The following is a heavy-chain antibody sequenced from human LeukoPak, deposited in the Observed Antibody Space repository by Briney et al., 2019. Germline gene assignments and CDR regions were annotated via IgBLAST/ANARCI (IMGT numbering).Heavy chain of an antibody. V-gene: IGHV3-48*04. Sequence: GGSLRLSCAGSGFTFSSYNMNWVRQAPGKGLEWISYISSSSSSTYYADSVKGRFTISRDNAKNSLYLQMNSLRAEDTAVYYCARGSPSYYYGSGSYFDYWGQGTLVTVSS. D-gene: IGHD3-10*01. CDR3: ARGSPSYYYGSGSYFDY. CDR1: GFTFSSYN. J-gene: IGHJ4*02. CDR2: ISSSSSST.